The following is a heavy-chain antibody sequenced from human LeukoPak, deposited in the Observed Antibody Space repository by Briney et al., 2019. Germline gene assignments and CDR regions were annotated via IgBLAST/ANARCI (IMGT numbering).Heavy chain of an antibody. D-gene: IGHD5-24*01. CDR3: AKDRRHWEMATTLGY. Sequence: GGSLRLSCAASGFTFSSYSMNWDCQAPGKGLEWVSHITASGTAMFYADSVKGRFTISRDNSKNTLYLQMNSLRAEDTAVYYCAKDRRHWEMATTLGYWGQGTLVTVSS. V-gene: IGHV3-23*01. CDR1: GFTFSSYS. J-gene: IGHJ4*02. CDR2: ITASGTAM.